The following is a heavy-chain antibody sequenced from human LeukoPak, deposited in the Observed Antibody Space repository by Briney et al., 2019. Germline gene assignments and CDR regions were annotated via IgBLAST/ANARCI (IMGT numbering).Heavy chain of an antibody. J-gene: IGHJ4*02. CDR1: GYTFTNFG. D-gene: IGHD2-2*01. CDR3: ARDGTSTDVY. V-gene: IGHV1-18*01. CDR2: ISVNNDNP. Sequence: GASVRVSCTTSGYTFTNFGINWVRQAPGQGLEWMGWISVNNDNPNYGQKFQGRFTVTSDSSTSTAYMELRNLRFDDTAVYYCARDGTSTDVYWGQGTLVTVSS.